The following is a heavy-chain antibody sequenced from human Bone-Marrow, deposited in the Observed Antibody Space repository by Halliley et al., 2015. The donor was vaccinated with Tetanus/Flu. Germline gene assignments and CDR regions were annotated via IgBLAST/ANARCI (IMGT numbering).Heavy chain of an antibody. J-gene: IGHJ5*01. Sequence: TLSLTCTVSGGSISSYRWSWIRQSPEKGLEWMGHIYYSGSTTYNPSLESRISISVDTSRSQFSLTLRSVTAADTAVYYCARRHRGTSIYNFFDSWGQGALVIVSS. D-gene: IGHD1-20*01. CDR2: IYYSGST. V-gene: IGHV4-59*01. CDR1: GGSISSYR. CDR3: ARRHRGTSIYNFFDS.